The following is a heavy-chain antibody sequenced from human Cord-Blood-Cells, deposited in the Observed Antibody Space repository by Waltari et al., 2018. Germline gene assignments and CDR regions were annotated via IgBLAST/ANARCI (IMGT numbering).Heavy chain of an antibody. D-gene: IGHD1-26*01. V-gene: IGHV4-31*03. CDR1: GGSISSGGYY. Sequence: QVQLQESGPGLVKPSQTLSLTCTVSGGSISSGGYYWRWIRQPPGKGLEWIGYIYYSGSTYYNPSLKSRVTISVDTSKNQFSLKLSSVTAADTAVYYCARDRGVVGRRKDTYWYFDLWGRGTLVTVSS. CDR2: IYYSGST. CDR3: ARDRGVVGRRKDTYWYFDL. J-gene: IGHJ2*01.